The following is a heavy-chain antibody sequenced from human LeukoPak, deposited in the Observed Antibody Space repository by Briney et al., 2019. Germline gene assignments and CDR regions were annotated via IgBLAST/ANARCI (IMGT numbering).Heavy chain of an antibody. CDR2: ISGSGGST. D-gene: IGHD2-2*01. J-gene: IGHJ5*02. V-gene: IGHV3-23*01. CDR3: AKDRIVVVPAAINWFDP. Sequence: GGSLRLSCAASGFTFSSYAMSWVRQAPGKGLEWVSAISGSGGSTYYADSVKGRFTISRDNSKNTLCLQMNSLRAEDTAVYYCAKDRIVVVPAAINWFDPWGQGTLVTVSS. CDR1: GFTFSSYA.